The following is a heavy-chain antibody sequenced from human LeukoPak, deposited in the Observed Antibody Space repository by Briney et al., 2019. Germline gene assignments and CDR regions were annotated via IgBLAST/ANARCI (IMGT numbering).Heavy chain of an antibody. D-gene: IGHD3-10*01. CDR3: GRGGGYGSGRGWFDL. V-gene: IGHV3-11*03. Sequence: GLSLTLSCPASGFTFSDYYMTLIRQAPGAALEWAAYISSSCSYTKYANSVKGRFTISRDNAKNSVYVQMKSLGADDRAVYYCGRGGGYGSGRGWFDLWGQGTLVTVSS. J-gene: IGHJ5*02. CDR2: ISSSCSYT. CDR1: GFTFSDYY.